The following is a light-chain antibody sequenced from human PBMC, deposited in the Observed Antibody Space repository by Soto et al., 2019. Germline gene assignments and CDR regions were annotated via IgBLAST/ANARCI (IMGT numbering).Light chain of an antibody. J-gene: IGLJ1*01. V-gene: IGLV2-23*02. CDR1: SSDVGRYNF. CDR3: CSDAGSGVYV. Sequence: QSALTQPASVSGSPGQSITISCTGTSSDVGRYNFVSWYQQHPGKVPKVMIYEVTKRPSGVSNRFPGSKSGNTAFLTISGLQAEDEADYYCCSDAGSGVYVFGTGTKVTVL. CDR2: EVT.